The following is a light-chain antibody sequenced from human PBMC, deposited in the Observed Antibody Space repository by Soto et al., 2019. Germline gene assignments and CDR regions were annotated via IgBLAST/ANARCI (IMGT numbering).Light chain of an antibody. CDR2: DVS. J-gene: IGLJ2*01. CDR1: SSDVGGYNY. CDR3: SSYTSSIYVV. V-gene: IGLV2-14*01. Sequence: QSALTQPASVSGSPGQSITISCTGTSSDVGGYNYVSWYQQHPGKAPKLMIYDVSNRPSGVSNRFSGSKSGNTASLTISGLQAEDEADYYCSSYTSSIYVVFGGGTKVTAL.